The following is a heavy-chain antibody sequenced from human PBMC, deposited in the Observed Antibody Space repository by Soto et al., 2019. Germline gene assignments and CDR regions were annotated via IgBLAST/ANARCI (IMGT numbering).Heavy chain of an antibody. CDR1: GYTFTSYV. Sequence: GASVKVSCKASGYTFTSYVINWVRQATGQGLEWMGWMNPNSGNTGYAQKFQGRVTMTRNTSISTAYMELSSLRSEDTAVYYCACYRGAYYYYGMDVWGQGTTVTVSS. V-gene: IGHV1-8*01. D-gene: IGHD2-2*01. CDR2: MNPNSGNT. J-gene: IGHJ6*02. CDR3: ACYRGAYYYYGMDV.